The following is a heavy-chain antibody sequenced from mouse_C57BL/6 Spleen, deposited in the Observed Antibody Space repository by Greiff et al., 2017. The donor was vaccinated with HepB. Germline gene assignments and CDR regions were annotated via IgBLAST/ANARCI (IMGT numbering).Heavy chain of an antibody. Sequence: VQLVESGGDLVKPGGSLKLSCAASGFTFSSYGMSWVRQTPDKRLEWVATISSGGSYTYYPDSVKGRFTISRDNAKNTLYLQMSSLKSEDTAMYYCARRGLLCGKLFAYWGQGTLVTVSA. D-gene: IGHD1-1*02. CDR2: ISSGGSYT. J-gene: IGHJ3*01. CDR1: GFTFSSYG. V-gene: IGHV5-6*01. CDR3: ARRGLLCGKLFAY.